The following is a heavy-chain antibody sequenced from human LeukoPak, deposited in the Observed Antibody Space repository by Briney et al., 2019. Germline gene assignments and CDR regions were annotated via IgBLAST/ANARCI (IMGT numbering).Heavy chain of an antibody. J-gene: IGHJ4*02. CDR1: GFTFSGSA. Sequence: GGSLRLSCAASGFTFSGSAIHWVSQASGKGMEWVGRIGTTADNYATAYAASVKGRFTISRDDSKNTAYLQMNSLKTEDTAVYYCSGVVTTLYYWGQGTLVTVSS. D-gene: IGHD2-21*02. V-gene: IGHV3-73*01. CDR2: IGTTADNYAT. CDR3: SGVVTTLYY.